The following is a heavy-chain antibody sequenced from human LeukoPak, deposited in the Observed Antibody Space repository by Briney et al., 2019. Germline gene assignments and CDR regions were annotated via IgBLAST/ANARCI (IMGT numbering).Heavy chain of an antibody. CDR2: IKQDGSEK. Sequence: PSETLSLTCTVSGDSISSTNYYWGRIRQPPGKGLEWVANIKQDGSEKYYVDSVKGRFTIPRDNAKNSLYLQMNSLRAEDTAVYYCARDSYCSSTSCYVPAFDYWGQGTLVTVSS. CDR3: ARDSYCSSTSCYVPAFDY. CDR1: GDSISSTNYY. J-gene: IGHJ4*02. D-gene: IGHD2-2*01. V-gene: IGHV3-7*01.